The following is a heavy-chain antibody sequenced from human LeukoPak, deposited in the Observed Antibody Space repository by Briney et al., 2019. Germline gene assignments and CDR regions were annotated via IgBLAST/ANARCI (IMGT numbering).Heavy chain of an antibody. D-gene: IGHD2-2*01. CDR1: GGTFSSYA. V-gene: IGHV1-69*13. CDR2: IISIFGTA. J-gene: IGHJ5*02. CDR3: ASSYCSSTSCPIGFDP. Sequence: ASVKVSCKASGGTFSSYAISWVRQAPGQGLEWMGGIISIFGTANYAQKFQGRVTITADESTSTAYMELSSLRSEDTAVYYCASSYCSSTSCPIGFDPWGQGTLVTVSS.